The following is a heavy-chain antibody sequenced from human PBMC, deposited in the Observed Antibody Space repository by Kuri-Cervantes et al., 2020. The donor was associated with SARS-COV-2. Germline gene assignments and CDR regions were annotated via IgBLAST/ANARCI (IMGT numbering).Heavy chain of an antibody. CDR3: ARVESGSYYAFDY. Sequence: SETLSLTCTVSSVSISSYYWIWIRQPPGKGLEWIGYIYYSGSTNYNPSLKSRVTISVDTSKNQFSLKLGSVTAADAAVYYCARVESGSYYAFDYWGQGTLVTVSS. J-gene: IGHJ4*02. CDR2: IYYSGST. D-gene: IGHD1-26*01. V-gene: IGHV4-59*01. CDR1: SVSISSYY.